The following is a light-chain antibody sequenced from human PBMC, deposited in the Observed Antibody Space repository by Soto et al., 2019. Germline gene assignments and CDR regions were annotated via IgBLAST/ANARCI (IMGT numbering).Light chain of an antibody. CDR3: QESNTWPWT. CDR2: GAS. V-gene: IGKV3-15*01. Sequence: ETLMTQSPATLSVSPGERATLSCRASQSVNNNLAWYQQKLGQAPRVLIYGASTRATGIPARFIGSGSGTEFILNITSLQSEDSAVYYCQESNTWPWTFGQGTKVEFK. J-gene: IGKJ1*01. CDR1: QSVNNN.